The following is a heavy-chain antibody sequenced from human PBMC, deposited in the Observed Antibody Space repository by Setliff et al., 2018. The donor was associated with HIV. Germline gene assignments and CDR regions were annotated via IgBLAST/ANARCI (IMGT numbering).Heavy chain of an antibody. CDR2: VYPGDASI. J-gene: IGHJ4*02. CDR3: AREFPGGTYGFDY. V-gene: IGHV1-46*01. Sequence: ASVKVSCNASGYSFTSYIIHWVRQAPGQGLEWVGRVYPGDASIHYAQKFLGRVTVTRDTSTSTVYMDLSSLRFEDTAVYYCAREFPGGTYGFDYWGQGTLVTVSS. CDR1: GYSFTSYI. D-gene: IGHD1-26*01.